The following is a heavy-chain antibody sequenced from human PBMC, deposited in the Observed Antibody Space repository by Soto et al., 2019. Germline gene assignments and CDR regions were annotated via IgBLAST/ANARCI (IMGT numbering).Heavy chain of an antibody. Sequence: GGPLRLSCAASGFTFSSYSMNWVRQAPGKGLEWVSSISSSSSYIYYADSVKGRFTISRDNAKNSLYLQMNSLRAEDTAVYYCASYPQSGLGELSYNWFDPWGQGTLVTVSS. CDR3: ASYPQSGLGELSYNWFDP. CDR2: ISSSSSYI. J-gene: IGHJ5*02. CDR1: GFTFSSYS. D-gene: IGHD3-16*02. V-gene: IGHV3-21*01.